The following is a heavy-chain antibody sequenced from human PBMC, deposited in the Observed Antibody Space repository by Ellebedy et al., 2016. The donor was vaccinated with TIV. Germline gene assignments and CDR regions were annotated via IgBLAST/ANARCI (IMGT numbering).Heavy chain of an antibody. CDR2: IRYDGSKK. V-gene: IGHV3-30*02. CDR1: GFTFSIYG. CDR3: AKDPWNDAFEWFDP. J-gene: IGHJ5*02. Sequence: GESLKISCAASGFTFSIYGMHWVRQAPGKGLEWVAFIRYDGSKKYCADSVNGRFTISRDNSKNTLYLQMNSLRAEDTAVYYCAKDPWNDAFEWFDPWGQGTLVTVSS. D-gene: IGHD1-1*01.